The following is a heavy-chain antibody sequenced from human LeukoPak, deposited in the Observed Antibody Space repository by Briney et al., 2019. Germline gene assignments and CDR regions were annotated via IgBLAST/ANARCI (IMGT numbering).Heavy chain of an antibody. CDR3: VRDGEGVAISVNYWFDP. CDR1: GYTFTNYD. V-gene: IGHV1-8*01. D-gene: IGHD3-10*01. Sequence: ASVKVSCKASGYTFTNYDINWVRLATGQGLEWMGWMNPNNGNTGYAQKFQGRVTMTRDTSISTAYMELRGLRSEDTAVYYCVRDGEGVAISVNYWFDPWGQGTLVTVSS. CDR2: MNPNNGNT. J-gene: IGHJ5*02.